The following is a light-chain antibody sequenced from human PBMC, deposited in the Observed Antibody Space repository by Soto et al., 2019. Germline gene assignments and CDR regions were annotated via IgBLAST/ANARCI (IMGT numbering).Light chain of an antibody. CDR1: QSVLYSSNNKNY. J-gene: IGKJ5*01. V-gene: IGKV4-1*01. Sequence: DIVMTQSPDSLAVSLGERATINCKSSQSVLYSSNNKNYLAWYQQKPGQAPRLLIYGASTRASGITARFSGSGSGTEFTLTISSLQSEDFALYYCQQYNNWPKITFGQGTRLEIK. CDR2: GAS. CDR3: QQYNNWPKIT.